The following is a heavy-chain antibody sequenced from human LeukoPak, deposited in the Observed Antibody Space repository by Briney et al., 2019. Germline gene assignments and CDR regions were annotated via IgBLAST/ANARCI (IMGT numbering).Heavy chain of an antibody. D-gene: IGHD3-10*01. J-gene: IGHJ3*02. CDR3: ASRSHKSGANAVYI. CDR1: GYTFTGYY. CDR2: INPNSGGT. Sequence: ASVKVSCKASGYTFTGYYMHWVRQAPGQGLEWMGRINPNSGGTNYAQKFQGRVSMTRDTSISTAYMELSRVRSDDTAVYYCASRSHKSGANAVYIWGQGKMVPGSS. V-gene: IGHV1-2*06.